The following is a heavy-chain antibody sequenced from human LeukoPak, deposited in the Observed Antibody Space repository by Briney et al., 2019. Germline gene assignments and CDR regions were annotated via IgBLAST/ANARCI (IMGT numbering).Heavy chain of an antibody. D-gene: IGHD3-10*01. Sequence: PSETLSLTCTVSGGSISSSSYYWGWIRQPPGKGLEWIGSIDDSGSTYYNPSLKSRVTISVDTSKNQFSLKLSSVTAADTAVYYCASYYGHDAFDIWGQGTMVTVSS. V-gene: IGHV4-39*01. CDR2: IDDSGST. J-gene: IGHJ3*02. CDR3: ASYYGHDAFDI. CDR1: GGSISSSSYY.